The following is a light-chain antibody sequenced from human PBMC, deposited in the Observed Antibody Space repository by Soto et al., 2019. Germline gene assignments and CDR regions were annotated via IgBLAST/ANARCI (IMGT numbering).Light chain of an antibody. J-gene: IGLJ2*01. CDR3: SSYGLSRI. CDR1: NSDIGANNW. CDR2: EVS. Sequence: QSALTQPPSASGSPGQSLTISCTGTNSDIGANNWVSWYQQYPGKPPKLIIFEVSKRPSGVPERFSGSKSVNTASLTVSGLQFEEEADYFFSSYGLSRIFGVGTKLT. V-gene: IGLV2-8*01.